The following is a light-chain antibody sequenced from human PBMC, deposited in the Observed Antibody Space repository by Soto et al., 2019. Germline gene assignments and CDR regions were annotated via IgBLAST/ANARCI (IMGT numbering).Light chain of an antibody. CDR3: QKYNSVPRT. CDR1: QGISNY. Sequence: DIQMTQSPSSLSASVGDRVTITCRASQGISNYLAWYQQKTGKVPKLLIYAASTLQSGVPSRFSGSGSGTDFTLTIRSLQPEDVATYYCQKYNSVPRTFGQGTEVEIK. CDR2: AAS. J-gene: IGKJ1*01. V-gene: IGKV1-27*01.